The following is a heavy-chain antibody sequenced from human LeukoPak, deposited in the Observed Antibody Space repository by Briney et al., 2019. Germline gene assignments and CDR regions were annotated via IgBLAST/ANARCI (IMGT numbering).Heavy chain of an antibody. CDR2: INAGNGNT. D-gene: IGHD3-22*01. V-gene: IGHV1-3*01. CDR3: ARDITMIIVAPLPDY. J-gene: IGHJ4*02. CDR1: GYTFTSYA. Sequence: ASVKVSCKASGYTFTSYAMHWVRQAPGQRLEWMGWINAGNGNTKYSQKFQGRVTITRDTSASTAYMELSSLRSEDTAVYYCARDITMIIVAPLPDYWGQGTLVTVSS.